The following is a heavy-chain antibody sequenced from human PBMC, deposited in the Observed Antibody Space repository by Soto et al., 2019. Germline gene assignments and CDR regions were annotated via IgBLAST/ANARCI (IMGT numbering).Heavy chain of an antibody. Sequence: GGSLRLSCAASGFTFSSYDMHWVRQATGKGLEWVSAIGTAGDTYYPGSVKGRFTISRENAKNSLYLQMNSLRAGDTAVYYCARSKGATMAFDIWGQGTMVTVSS. V-gene: IGHV3-13*01. CDR3: ARSKGATMAFDI. CDR1: GFTFSSYD. CDR2: IGTAGDT. D-gene: IGHD1-26*01. J-gene: IGHJ3*02.